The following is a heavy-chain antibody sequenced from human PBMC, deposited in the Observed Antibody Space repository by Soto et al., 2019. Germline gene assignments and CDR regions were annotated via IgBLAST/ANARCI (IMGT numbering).Heavy chain of an antibody. D-gene: IGHD4-17*01. Sequence: EVQLVESGGGLVKPGGSLRLSCAASGFTFSNAWMSWVRQAPGKGLEWVGRIKSKTDGGTTDYAAPVKGRFTISRDDSKNTLYLQMNSLKTEDTAVYYCTTTVRGDDYGDYSLVYFDYWGQGTLVTVSS. V-gene: IGHV3-15*01. J-gene: IGHJ4*02. CDR3: TTTVRGDDYGDYSLVYFDY. CDR1: GFTFSNAW. CDR2: IKSKTDGGTT.